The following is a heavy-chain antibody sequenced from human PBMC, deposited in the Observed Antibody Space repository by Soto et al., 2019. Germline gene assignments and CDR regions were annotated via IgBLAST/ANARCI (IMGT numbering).Heavy chain of an antibody. J-gene: IGHJ3*02. D-gene: IGHD6-13*01. CDR3: ARSLVNGTYEAFDI. V-gene: IGHV5-51*01. Sequence: GESLKISWKGSGYNFNRYWIGWVRQMPGKGLEWMGVIYPGDSDTRYSPSLQGQVTISADKSSSAAYLQWISLQALDTATYSCARSLVNGTYEAFDIWGQGTMVTVSS. CDR2: IYPGDSDT. CDR1: GYNFNRYW.